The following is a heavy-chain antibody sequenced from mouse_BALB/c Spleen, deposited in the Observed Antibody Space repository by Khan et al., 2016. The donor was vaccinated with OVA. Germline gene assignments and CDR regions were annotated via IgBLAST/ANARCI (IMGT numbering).Heavy chain of an antibody. CDR1: GFTFSSYI. V-gene: IGHV5-12-2*01. CDR2: ISNGGGST. CDR3: ARHGNYVSFDY. Sequence: EVELVESGGGLVQPGGSLKLSCAASGFTFSSYIMSWVRQTPEKRLEWVAYISNGGGSTYYLATVQCRFTIYRDNAKNTLYLQMSSLKSEDTAMYYCARHGNYVSFDYWGQGTTLTVSS. D-gene: IGHD2-1*01. J-gene: IGHJ2*01.